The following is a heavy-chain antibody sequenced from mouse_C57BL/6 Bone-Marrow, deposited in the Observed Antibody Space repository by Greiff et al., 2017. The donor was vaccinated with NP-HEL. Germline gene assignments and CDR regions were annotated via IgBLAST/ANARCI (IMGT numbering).Heavy chain of an antibody. CDR2: IRNKANGYTT. Sequence: EVKLVESGGGLVQPGGSLSLSCAASGFTFTDYYMSWVRQPPGKALEWLGFIRNKANGYTTEYSASVKGRFTISRDNSQSILYLQMNALRAEDSATYYCARLGNYKYYFDYWGQGTTLTVSS. CDR1: GFTFTDYY. V-gene: IGHV7-3*01. J-gene: IGHJ2*01. CDR3: ARLGNYKYYFDY. D-gene: IGHD2-1*01.